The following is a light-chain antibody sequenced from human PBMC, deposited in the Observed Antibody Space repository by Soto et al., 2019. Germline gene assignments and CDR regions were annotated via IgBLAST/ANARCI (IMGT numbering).Light chain of an antibody. CDR1: QSVSSN. CDR3: QQYNNWPIT. CDR2: GAS. J-gene: IGKJ5*01. Sequence: EIVLTQSPATLSLSPGERATLSCRASQSVSSNLAWYQQKPGQAPRLLIYGASTRATGIPARFASSGAGTEFTLTLSSLQSEDFAVYFCQQYNNWPITFGQGTRLEIK. V-gene: IGKV3-15*01.